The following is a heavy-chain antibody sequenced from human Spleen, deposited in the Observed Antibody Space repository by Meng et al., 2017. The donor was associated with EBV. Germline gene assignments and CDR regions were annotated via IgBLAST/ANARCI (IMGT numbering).Heavy chain of an antibody. CDR1: GGTFSSYA. CDR3: ASESGRGYTPDY. Sequence: VPLGGSGAGVEEPGASVKVSCKTSGGTFSSYAISWVRQAPGQGLEWMGGFIPMFGALNYAQKFQGRVTIIADESTSAHYMELSSLRSEDTAVYYCASESGRGYTPDYWGQGTLVTVSS. D-gene: IGHD3-10*01. V-gene: IGHV1-69*01. CDR2: FIPMFGAL. J-gene: IGHJ4*02.